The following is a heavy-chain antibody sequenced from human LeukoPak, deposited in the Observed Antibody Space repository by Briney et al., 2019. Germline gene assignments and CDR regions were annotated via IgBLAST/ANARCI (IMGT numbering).Heavy chain of an antibody. J-gene: IGHJ6*02. CDR1: GFTFSSYA. Sequence: GGSLRLSCAASGFTFSSYAMSWVRQAPGEGLEWVSAISGSGGSTYYADSVKGRFTISRDNSKNTLYLQMNSLRAEDTAVYYCAKTGYCSSTSCYYYYYYGMDVWGQGTTVTVSS. CDR2: ISGSGGST. D-gene: IGHD2-2*01. CDR3: AKTGYCSSTSCYYYYYYGMDV. V-gene: IGHV3-23*01.